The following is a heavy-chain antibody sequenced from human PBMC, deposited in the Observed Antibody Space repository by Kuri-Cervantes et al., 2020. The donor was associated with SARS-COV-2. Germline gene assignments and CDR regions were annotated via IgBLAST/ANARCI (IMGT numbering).Heavy chain of an antibody. CDR3: ARSNRTTVTMYRSVPY. Sequence: ASVKVSCKASGYTFTGYYMHWVRQAPGQGLEWMGWINPNSGGTNYAQKFQGRVTMTRDTSTSTAYMELSRLRSEDTAVYYCARSNRTTVTMYRSVPYWGQGTLVTVSS. CDR1: GYTFTGYY. J-gene: IGHJ4*02. D-gene: IGHD4-17*01. V-gene: IGHV1-2*02. CDR2: INPNSGGT.